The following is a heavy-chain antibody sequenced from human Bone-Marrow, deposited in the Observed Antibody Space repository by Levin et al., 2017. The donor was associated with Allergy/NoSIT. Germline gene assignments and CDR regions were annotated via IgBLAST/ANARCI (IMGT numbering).Heavy chain of an antibody. Sequence: GALRLSCAVYGGSFSGYYWSWIRQPPGKGLEWIGEINHSGSTNYNPSLKSRVTISVDTSKNQFSLKLSSVTAADTAVYYCAKGYYFDYWGQGTLVTVSS. V-gene: IGHV4-34*01. CDR2: INHSGST. J-gene: IGHJ4*02. CDR3: AKGYYFDY. CDR1: GGSFSGYY.